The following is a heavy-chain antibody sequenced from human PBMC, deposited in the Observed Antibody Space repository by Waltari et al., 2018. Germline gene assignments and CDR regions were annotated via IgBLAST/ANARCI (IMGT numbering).Heavy chain of an antibody. CDR3: AKEGKAAPNLG. J-gene: IGHJ4*02. V-gene: IGHV3-7*01. CDR2: IKEDGGHD. CDR1: GFNFNTYR. Sequence: EVHLVESGGGLVQPGGSLRLSCATSGFNFNTYRMSWARQAPGKGLEWVANIKEDGGHDHYVDSVKGRFTVARDNAKSSVYLHMSSLRAEDTAVYYCAKEGKAAPNLGWGQGTLVTVSS. D-gene: IGHD6-6*01.